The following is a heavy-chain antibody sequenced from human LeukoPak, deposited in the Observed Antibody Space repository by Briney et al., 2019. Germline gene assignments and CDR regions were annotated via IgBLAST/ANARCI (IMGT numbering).Heavy chain of an antibody. Sequence: PGRSLRLSCAASGFSFKDTGMHWVRQAPGKGPEWLTIIWFDGSTKYYADSVKGRFTVSRDNSQNILYLQMNDLRAEDTAVYYCARGSVGSPYSSGLPYYFDYWGQGTLVTVSS. CDR1: GFSFKDTG. CDR2: IWFDGSTK. CDR3: ARGSVGSPYSSGLPYYFDY. V-gene: IGHV3-33*01. D-gene: IGHD6-19*01. J-gene: IGHJ4*02.